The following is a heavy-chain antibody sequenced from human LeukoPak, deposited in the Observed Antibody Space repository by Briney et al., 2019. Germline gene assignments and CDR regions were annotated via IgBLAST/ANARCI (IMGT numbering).Heavy chain of an antibody. V-gene: IGHV3-74*01. D-gene: IGHD3-22*01. CDR3: VRDPGYYDSSGFHPFDY. CDR2: INSDGSSR. J-gene: IGHJ4*02. Sequence: GGSLRLSCAASGFTFSSYWMHWVRQAPGKGLVWVSRINSDGSSRSYADSVKGRFTISRDNAKNTLYLQTNSLRAEDTAVYYCVRDPGYYDSSGFHPFDYWGQGTLVTVSS. CDR1: GFTFSSYW.